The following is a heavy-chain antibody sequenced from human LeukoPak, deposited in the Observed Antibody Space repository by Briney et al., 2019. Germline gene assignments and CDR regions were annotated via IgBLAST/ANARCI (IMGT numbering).Heavy chain of an antibody. CDR3: ARDPRGGRYGSGTYYFDY. Sequence: SGPTLVNPTQTLTLTCTFSGFSLSTSGMCVSWIRQPPGKALEWLARIDWDDDKYYSTSLKTRLTISKDTSKNQVVLTMTNMDPVDTATYYCARDPRGGRYGSGTYYFDYWGQGTLVTVSS. D-gene: IGHD3-10*01. CDR1: GFSLSTSGMC. CDR2: IDWDDDK. J-gene: IGHJ4*02. V-gene: IGHV2-70*11.